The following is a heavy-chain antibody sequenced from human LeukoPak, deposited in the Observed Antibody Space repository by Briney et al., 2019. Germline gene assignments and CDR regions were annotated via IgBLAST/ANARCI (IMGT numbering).Heavy chain of an antibody. V-gene: IGHV3-30*18. Sequence: GGSPRLSCAASGFTFSSYGMHWVRQAPGKGLEWVAVISYDGSNKYYADSVKGRFTISRDNSKNTLYLQMNSLRAEDTAVYYCAKGGSYGSLLWFGELFFWGQGTMVTVSS. J-gene: IGHJ3*01. D-gene: IGHD3-10*01. CDR3: AKGGSYGSLLWFGELFF. CDR2: ISYDGSNK. CDR1: GFTFSSYG.